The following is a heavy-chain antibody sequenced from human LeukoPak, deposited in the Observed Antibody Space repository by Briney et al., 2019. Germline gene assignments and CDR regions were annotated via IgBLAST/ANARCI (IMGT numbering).Heavy chain of an antibody. V-gene: IGHV3-30*02. CDR3: AKILAGYCSSTSCSYFDY. D-gene: IGHD2-2*01. J-gene: IGHJ4*02. CDR1: GFTFSSYG. Sequence: PGGSLRLSCAASGFTFSSYGMHWVRQAPGKGLEWVAFIRYDGSNKYYADSVKGRFTISRDNSKNTPYLQMNSLRAEDTAVYYCAKILAGYCSSTSCSYFDYWGQGTLVTVSS. CDR2: IRYDGSNK.